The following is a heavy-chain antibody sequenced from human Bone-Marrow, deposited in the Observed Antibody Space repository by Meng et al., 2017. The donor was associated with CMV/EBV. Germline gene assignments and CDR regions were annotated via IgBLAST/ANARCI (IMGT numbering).Heavy chain of an antibody. V-gene: IGHV1-2*02. CDR3: ARAYYDSSALFPY. Sequence: ASVKVSCKASGYTFTGYYMHWVRQAPGQGLEWMGWINPNSGGTNYAQKFQGRVTMTRDTSISTAYMELRSLRSDDTAVYYCARAYYDSSALFPYWGQGTLVTVSS. J-gene: IGHJ4*02. CDR2: INPNSGGT. CDR1: GYTFTGYY. D-gene: IGHD3-22*01.